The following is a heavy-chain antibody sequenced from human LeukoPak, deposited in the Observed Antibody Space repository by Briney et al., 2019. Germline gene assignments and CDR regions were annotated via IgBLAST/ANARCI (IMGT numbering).Heavy chain of an antibody. J-gene: IGHJ3*02. CDR2: IGRSGSSI. CDR1: GFTFSTYG. D-gene: IGHD2-15*01. CDR3: ARESWSQDAFDI. Sequence: PGGSLRLSCAAAGFTFSTYGMNWVRQAPGKGLEWVSYIGRSGSSINYADSVKGRFIISRDNDKNSLYLQMNSLRAEDTAVYYCARESWSQDAFDIWGQGTMVTVSS. V-gene: IGHV3-48*03.